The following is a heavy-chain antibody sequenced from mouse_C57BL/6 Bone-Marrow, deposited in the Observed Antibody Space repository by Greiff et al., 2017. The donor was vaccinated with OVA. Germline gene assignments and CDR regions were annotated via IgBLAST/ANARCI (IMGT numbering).Heavy chain of an antibody. CDR1: GYTFTSYW. CDR2: IDPSDSYT. CDR3: ASLNWYFDV. Sequence: VQLQQPGAELVKPGASVKLSCKASGYTFTSYWMQWVKQRPGQGLEWIGEIDPSDSYTNYNQKFKGKATLTVDTSSSPSYMQLSSLTSADSAVYYCASLNWYFDVWGTGTTVTVSS. J-gene: IGHJ1*03. V-gene: IGHV1-50*01.